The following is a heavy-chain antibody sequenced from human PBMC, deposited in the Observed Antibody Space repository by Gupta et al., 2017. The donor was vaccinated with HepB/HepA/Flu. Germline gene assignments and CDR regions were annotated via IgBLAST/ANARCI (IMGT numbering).Heavy chain of an antibody. CDR3: ATRAAYYYDSSGHYYDY. D-gene: IGHD3-22*01. Sequence: QVQLVQSGAEVKKPGASVKVSCKVSGYTLSDLSMHWVRQAPGKGLEWMGGFDPEDGETIYAQQFQGRVTMTEDTSTDTVYMELSNLRSEDTAVYYCATRAAYYYDSSGHYYDYWGQGTLVTVSS. V-gene: IGHV1-24*01. CDR1: GYTLSDLS. J-gene: IGHJ4*02. CDR2: FDPEDGET.